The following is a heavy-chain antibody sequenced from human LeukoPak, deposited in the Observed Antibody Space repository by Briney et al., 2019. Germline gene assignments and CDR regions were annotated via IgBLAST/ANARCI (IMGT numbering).Heavy chain of an antibody. CDR2: ISWNSGSI. D-gene: IGHD6-13*01. CDR3: AETRPEGYSSSWGFDY. J-gene: IGHJ4*02. V-gene: IGHV3-9*01. Sequence: GRSLRLSCAASGFTFDDYAMHWVRHAPGKGLEWVSGISWNSGSIGYADSVKGRFTISRDNAKNSLYLQMNSLRAEDTALYYCAETRPEGYSSSWGFDYWGQGTLVTVSS. CDR1: GFTFDDYA.